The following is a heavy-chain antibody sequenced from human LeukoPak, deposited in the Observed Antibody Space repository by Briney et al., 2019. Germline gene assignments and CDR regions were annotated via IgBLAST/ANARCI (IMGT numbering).Heavy chain of an antibody. CDR3: AKDRGYSYGNLFDY. J-gene: IGHJ4*02. V-gene: IGHV3-23*01. CDR2: ISGSGGST. D-gene: IGHD5-18*01. Sequence: GGSLTLSCVASGFTFSSYAMSWVRQAPGKGLDGVSAISGSGGSTYYADSVKGRFTISRDNSKNTLYLQMNSLRAEDTAVYYCAKDRGYSYGNLFDYWGQGTLVTVSS. CDR1: GFTFSSYA.